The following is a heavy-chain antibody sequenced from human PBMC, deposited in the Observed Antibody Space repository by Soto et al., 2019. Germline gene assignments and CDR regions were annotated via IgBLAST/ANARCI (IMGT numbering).Heavy chain of an antibody. V-gene: IGHV3-30*03. D-gene: IGHD3-22*01. Sequence: GGSLRLSCAASGFTFSSYGMHWVRQAPGKGLEWVAVISYDGSNKYYADSVKGRFTISRDNSKNTLYLQMNSLRAEDTAVYYCARGGYYYDSSGYYFDYWGQGTLVTVSS. CDR2: ISYDGSNK. J-gene: IGHJ4*02. CDR3: ARGGYYYDSSGYYFDY. CDR1: GFTFSSYG.